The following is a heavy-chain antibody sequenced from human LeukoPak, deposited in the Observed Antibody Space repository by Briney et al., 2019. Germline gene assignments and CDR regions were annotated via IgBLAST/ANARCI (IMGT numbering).Heavy chain of an antibody. Sequence: PGGSLRLSCTASGFTFSAYAMMWVRQAPGKGPEWVSAIRGGGGSAFYADSVKGRFTIPRDNSKYTLFLQMNSLRAEDTAVYYCARDPNGDYIGAFDMWGPGTMVTVSS. CDR3: ARDPNGDYIGAFDM. CDR2: IRGGGGSA. V-gene: IGHV3-23*01. D-gene: IGHD4-17*01. CDR1: GFTFSAYA. J-gene: IGHJ3*02.